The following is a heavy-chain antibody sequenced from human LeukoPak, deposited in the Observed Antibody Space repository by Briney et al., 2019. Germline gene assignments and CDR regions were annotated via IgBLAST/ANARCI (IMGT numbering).Heavy chain of an antibody. CDR1: GGSISGTDYY. V-gene: IGHV4-39*06. J-gene: IGHJ4*02. Sequence: SETLSLTCTVSGGSISGTDYYWGWIRQPPGKGLEWIGNIYYSGSTYYNPSLKSRVSISVDTSKNQFPLRLSPVTAADTAVYYCARESYYYDSSGRRHYYFDYWGQGTLVTVSS. CDR2: IYYSGST. CDR3: ARESYYYDSSGRRHYYFDY. D-gene: IGHD3-22*01.